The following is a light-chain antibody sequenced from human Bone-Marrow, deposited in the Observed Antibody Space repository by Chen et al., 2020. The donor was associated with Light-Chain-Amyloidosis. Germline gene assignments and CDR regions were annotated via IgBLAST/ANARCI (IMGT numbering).Light chain of an antibody. CDR1: QSLLHSNGYNY. Sequence: DIVMTQSPLSLPVTPGEPASISCRSSQSLLHSNGYNYLDWYLQKPGQSPQVLIYLGSNRASGVPDRFSGSGSGPDFTLQISSVEAEDVGVYYCMQALQTPITFGQGTRLEIK. J-gene: IGKJ5*01. CDR3: MQALQTPIT. CDR2: LGS. V-gene: IGKV2-28*01.